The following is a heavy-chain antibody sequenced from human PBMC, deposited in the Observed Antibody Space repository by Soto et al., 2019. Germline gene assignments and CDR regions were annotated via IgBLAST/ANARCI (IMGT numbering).Heavy chain of an antibody. V-gene: IGHV1-8*01. Sequence: ASVKVSCKASGYTFTSYDINWVRQATGQGLEWMGWMNPNSGNTGYAQKFQGRVTMTRNTSISTAYMELSSLRSEDTAVYYCLSSPPAGYCSGGTCSFFIYWGEGTLVTVSS. J-gene: IGHJ4*02. CDR2: MNPNSGNT. D-gene: IGHD2-15*01. CDR3: LSSPPAGYCSGGTCSFFIY. CDR1: GYTFTSYD.